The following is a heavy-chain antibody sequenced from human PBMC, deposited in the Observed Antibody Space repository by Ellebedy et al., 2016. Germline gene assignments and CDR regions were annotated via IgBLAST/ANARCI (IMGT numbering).Heavy chain of an antibody. CDR3: ARGVGGTSLNWFDP. CDR2: ISSSSSTI. D-gene: IGHD3-16*01. V-gene: IGHV3-48*01. Sequence: GGSLRLXCAASGFTFSRYSMNWVRQAPGKGLEWVSYISSSSSTIYYADSVKGRFTISRDNAKNSLYLQMNSLRAEDTAVYYCARGVGGTSLNWFDPWGQGTLVTVSS. CDR1: GFTFSRYS. J-gene: IGHJ5*02.